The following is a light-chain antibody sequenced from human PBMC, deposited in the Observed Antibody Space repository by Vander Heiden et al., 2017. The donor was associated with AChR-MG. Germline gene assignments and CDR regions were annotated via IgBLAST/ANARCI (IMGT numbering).Light chain of an antibody. V-gene: IGKV1-33*01. J-gene: IGKJ4*01. CDR3: QQECDFPLT. CDR1: HDITKY. CDR2: DAS. Sequence: DIQMTQSPSSLSASVGDRVTITCQASHDITKYLNWYQQKPGKAPKLLIYDASNLEAGVPSRFSESGSGTHFSFTISSLQPEDVATYYCQQECDFPLTFGGRTKVEIK.